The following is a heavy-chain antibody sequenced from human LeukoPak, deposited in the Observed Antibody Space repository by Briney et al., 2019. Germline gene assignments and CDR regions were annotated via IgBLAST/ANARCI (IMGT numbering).Heavy chain of an antibody. J-gene: IGHJ4*02. CDR3: ASLTTVVTLPY. CDR1: GFNLSSYA. CDR2: ISGSGGST. D-gene: IGHD4-23*01. V-gene: IGHV3-23*01. Sequence: GGSLRLSCAASGFNLSSYAMSWVRQAPGKGLEWVSAISGSGGSTYYADSVKGRFTISRDNSKNTLYLQMNSLRAEDTAVYYCASLTTVVTLPYWGQGTLVTVSS.